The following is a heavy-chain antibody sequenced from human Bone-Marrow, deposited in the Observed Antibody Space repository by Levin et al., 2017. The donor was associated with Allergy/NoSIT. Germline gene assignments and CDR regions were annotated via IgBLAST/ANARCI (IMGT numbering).Heavy chain of an antibody. CDR1: GFSLSNNDVG. CDR3: AHIRYDFKVGYFLEYYFDS. Sequence: ESGPTLVKPTETLTLTCSVSGFSLSNNDVGVSWIRQPPGRALEWLAHIFSIDKKSYSTSLESRLTISKDASKRQVVLTMTDMDPMDTATYYCAHIRYDFKVGYFLEYYFDSWGQGTPVTVSS. D-gene: IGHD2-2*03. V-gene: IGHV2-26*01. CDR2: IFSIDKK. J-gene: IGHJ4*02.